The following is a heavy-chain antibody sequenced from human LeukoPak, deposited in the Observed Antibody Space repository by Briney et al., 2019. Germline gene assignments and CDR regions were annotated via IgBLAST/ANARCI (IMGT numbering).Heavy chain of an antibody. D-gene: IGHD3-22*01. CDR3: ASLYSSWYYYSPIEFYFQC. Sequence: PGGSLRLSCEASGFIFDNYWMSWVRQTPGKGLEWVANIKSDGREENYVDSVKGRFTISRDNAKNSLYLQMSSLRAEDTAMYYCASLYSSWYYYSPIEFYFQCWGQGTQVTVSS. CDR1: GFIFDNYW. CDR2: IKSDGREE. V-gene: IGHV3-7*01. J-gene: IGHJ4*02.